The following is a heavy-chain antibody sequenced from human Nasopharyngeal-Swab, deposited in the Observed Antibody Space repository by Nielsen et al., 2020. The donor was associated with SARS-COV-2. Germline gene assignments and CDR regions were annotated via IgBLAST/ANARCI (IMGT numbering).Heavy chain of an antibody. CDR3: ARDRRTGDHQSFPGLPDY. V-gene: IGHV3-30-3*01. CDR1: GFTFSSYA. CDR2: ISYDGSNK. J-gene: IGHJ4*02. D-gene: IGHD7-27*01. Sequence: LKISCAASGFTFSSYAMHWVRQAPGKGLEWVAVISYDGSNKYYADSVKGRFTISRDNSKNTLYLQMNSLRAEDTAVYYCARDRRTGDHQSFPGLPDYWGQGTLVTVSS.